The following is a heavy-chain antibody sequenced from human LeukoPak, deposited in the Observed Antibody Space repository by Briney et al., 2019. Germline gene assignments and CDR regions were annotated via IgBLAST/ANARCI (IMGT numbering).Heavy chain of an antibody. V-gene: IGHV3-30*02. CDR2: TRYDGRNK. CDR3: AKDDSSFSDYMDV. Sequence: GGSLRLSCAASGFTFSSYGMHWVRQAPGKGLEWVAFTRYDGRNKYYADSVQGRFTIARDNSKNTLYLQMNSLRAEDTAVYYCAKDDSSFSDYMDVWGKGTTVTISS. D-gene: IGHD5-18*01. J-gene: IGHJ6*03. CDR1: GFTFSSYG.